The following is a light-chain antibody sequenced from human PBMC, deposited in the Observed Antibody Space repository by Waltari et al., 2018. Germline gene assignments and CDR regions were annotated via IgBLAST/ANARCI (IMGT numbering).Light chain of an antibody. CDR2: GNN. V-gene: IGLV1-40*01. Sequence: QSVLTQPPSVSGAPGQRVTISCTGSGSNIGAGFDVHWYQHLPGTAPKLLVYGNNSRPSGVPDRFSASKSGTSASLAITGLQAEDEADYYCQSYDSSLTGSWVFGGGTKLTVL. J-gene: IGLJ3*02. CDR3: QSYDSSLTGSWV. CDR1: GSNIGAGFD.